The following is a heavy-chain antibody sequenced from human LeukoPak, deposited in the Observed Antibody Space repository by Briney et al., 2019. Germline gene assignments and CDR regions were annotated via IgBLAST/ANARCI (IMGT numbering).Heavy chain of an antibody. CDR2: IRYDGSNK. CDR3: AKDSIKDIVVVPAAKGYFDY. V-gene: IGHV3-30*02. CDR1: GFTFSSYG. J-gene: IGHJ4*02. D-gene: IGHD2-2*01. Sequence: GGSLRLSCAASGFTFSSYGMHWVRQAPGKGLEWVAFIRYDGSNKYYADSVKGRFTISRGNSKNTLYLQMNSLRAEDTAVYYCAKDSIKDIVVVPAAKGYFDYWGQGTLVTVSS.